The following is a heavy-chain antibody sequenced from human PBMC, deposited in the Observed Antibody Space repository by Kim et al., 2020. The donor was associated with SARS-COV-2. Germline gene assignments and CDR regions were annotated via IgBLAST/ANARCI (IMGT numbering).Heavy chain of an antibody. Sequence: SETLSLTCTVSGGSISSYYWSWIRQPPGKGLEWIGYIYYSGSTNYNPSLKSRVTISVDTSKNQFSLKLSSVTAADTAVYYCARVRLGELSLYPTFDYWGQGTLVTVSS. J-gene: IGHJ4*02. D-gene: IGHD3-16*02. CDR2: IYYSGST. CDR1: GGSISSYY. V-gene: IGHV4-59*01. CDR3: ARVRLGELSLYPTFDY.